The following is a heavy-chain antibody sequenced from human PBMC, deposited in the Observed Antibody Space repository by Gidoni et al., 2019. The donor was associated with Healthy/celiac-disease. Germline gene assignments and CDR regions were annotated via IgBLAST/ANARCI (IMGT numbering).Heavy chain of an antibody. CDR1: GFPLISLV. J-gene: IGHJ6*02. CDR3: ARDLGYSSSWNAYYYYGMDV. D-gene: IGHD6-13*01. Sequence: QAQLVDSGGGVVQPGRSLRPHCSASGFPLISLVLPWVRQAPGTGLEWVAVIWYDGSNKYYADSVKGRFTISRDNSKNTLYLQMNSLRAEDTAVYYCARDLGYSSSWNAYYYYGMDVWGQGTTVTVSS. V-gene: IGHV3-33*01. CDR2: IWYDGSNK.